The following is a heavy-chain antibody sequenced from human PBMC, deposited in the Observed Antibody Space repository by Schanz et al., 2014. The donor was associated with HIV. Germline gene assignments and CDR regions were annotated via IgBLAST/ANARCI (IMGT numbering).Heavy chain of an antibody. J-gene: IGHJ6*02. D-gene: IGHD3-16*01. V-gene: IGHV3-7*01. Sequence: EVQLVESGGGLVQPGGSLRLSCAASGFTFSRDWMTWVRQAPGKGLEWEANIKEDGSEKYHADSVKGRFTISRDNAKNSLFLQMESLRAEDTAVYYCARDGGAVWGQGTTVTVSS. CDR1: GFTFSRDW. CDR3: ARDGGAV. CDR2: IKEDGSEK.